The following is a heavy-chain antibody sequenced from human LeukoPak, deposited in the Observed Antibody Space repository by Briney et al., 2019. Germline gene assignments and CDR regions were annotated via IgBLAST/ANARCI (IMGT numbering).Heavy chain of an antibody. Sequence: GASVKVSCKASGGTFSSYAISWVRQAPGQGLEWMGRIIPILGIANYAQKFQGRVTITADKSTSTAYMELSSLRSEDTAVYYCASRPAIVRANWFDPWGQGTLVTVSS. J-gene: IGHJ5*02. CDR1: GGTFSSYA. D-gene: IGHD1-26*01. V-gene: IGHV1-69*04. CDR2: IIPILGIA. CDR3: ASRPAIVRANWFDP.